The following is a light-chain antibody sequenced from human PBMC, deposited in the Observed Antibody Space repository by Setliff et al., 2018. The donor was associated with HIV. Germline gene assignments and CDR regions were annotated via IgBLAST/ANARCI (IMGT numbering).Light chain of an antibody. Sequence: QSALTQPASVSGSPGQSITISCTGSATDVGNYESVSWYQHHPGEVPKLIIYDVNKRPSGISNRFSGSKTGNSASLTISGLHTEDVADYYCCSYVSGDTWIFGGGTK. J-gene: IGLJ2*01. CDR1: ATDVGNYES. CDR3: CSYVSGDTWI. CDR2: DVN. V-gene: IGLV2-23*02.